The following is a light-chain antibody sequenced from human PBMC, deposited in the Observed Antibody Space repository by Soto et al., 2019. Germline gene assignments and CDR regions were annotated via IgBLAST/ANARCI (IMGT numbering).Light chain of an antibody. CDR3: QQYGSSPWT. CDR1: QSVTNSY. CDR2: GAS. Sequence: EIVLTQSPGTLSLSPGDRATLSCRASQSVTNSYIAWYQQKPGQAPRLLIYGASSRATGIPDRFTGSGSGTDFPLPITKLEPEDFAVYHCQQYGSSPWTFGQGTKVEIK. V-gene: IGKV3-20*01. J-gene: IGKJ1*01.